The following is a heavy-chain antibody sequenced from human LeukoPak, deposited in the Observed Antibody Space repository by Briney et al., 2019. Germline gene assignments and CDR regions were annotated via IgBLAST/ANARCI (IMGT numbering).Heavy chain of an antibody. V-gene: IGHV3-30*04. CDR1: GFTLSSYA. CDR2: ISYAGSEK. D-gene: IGHD3-10*01. J-gene: IGHJ4*02. CDR3: ARGYGYYASGSYPDY. Sequence: GGSLRLSCAASGFTLSSYAMHWVRQAPGKGLEWVSVISYAGSEKYYADSVKGRCIISRDNSKSTLFLQMNSLRDEGTAVYYCARGYGYYASGSYPDYWGQGTLVTVSS.